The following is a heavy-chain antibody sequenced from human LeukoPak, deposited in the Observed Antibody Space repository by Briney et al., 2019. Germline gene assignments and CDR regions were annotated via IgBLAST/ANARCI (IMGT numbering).Heavy chain of an antibody. Sequence: EESLKISCKVSGYTFTSYYIAWVRQMPGKGLEWMAIMYPGHSDTRYSPSFQGQVTISADKSISTAYLQWSSLKASDTAMYYCARRSSYGEFFDYWGRGTLVTVSS. CDR2: MYPGHSDT. J-gene: IGHJ4*02. D-gene: IGHD5-18*01. V-gene: IGHV5-51*01. CDR3: ARRSSYGEFFDY. CDR1: GYTFTSYY.